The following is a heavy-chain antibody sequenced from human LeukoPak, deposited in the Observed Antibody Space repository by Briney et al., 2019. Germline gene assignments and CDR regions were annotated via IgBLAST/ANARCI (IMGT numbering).Heavy chain of an antibody. CDR2: IFYSGTT. J-gene: IGHJ4*02. CDR3: ARQVARTAPVGY. V-gene: IGHV4-59*08. CDR1: GGSIGSYY. D-gene: IGHD1-1*01. Sequence: SETLSLTCTVSGGSIGSYYWTWIRQAPGKGLEWIGDIFYSGTTNYNPSLKSRLTISVDTSKNQFSLKLTSVTAADTAVYFCARQVARTAPVGYWGQGTWVPVSS.